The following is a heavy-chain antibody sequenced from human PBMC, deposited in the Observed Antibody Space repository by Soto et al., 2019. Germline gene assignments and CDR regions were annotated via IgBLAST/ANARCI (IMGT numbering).Heavy chain of an antibody. D-gene: IGHD3-16*01. CDR2: INGYNGNT. Sequence: QVQLVQSGAEVKKPGASVKVSCKASGYTFSTYGISWVRQAPGQGLEWMGWINGYNGNTNYAPKLQGRITMTTDTSTTTGYMELRRLRSDDTAVYYCARMGDVPYYYYGMDVWGQGTTVTVSS. CDR3: ARMGDVPYYYYGMDV. CDR1: GYTFSTYG. V-gene: IGHV1-18*01. J-gene: IGHJ6*02.